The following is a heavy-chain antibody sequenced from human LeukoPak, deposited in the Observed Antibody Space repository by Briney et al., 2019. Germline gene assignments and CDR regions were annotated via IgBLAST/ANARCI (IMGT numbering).Heavy chain of an antibody. CDR2: IYYSGST. D-gene: IGHD3-9*01. J-gene: IGHJ4*02. CDR3: ASNYDILTGYYQIFDY. Sequence: SETLSLTCTVSGGSISSSSYYWGWIRQPPGKGLEWIGSIYYSGSTYYNPSLKSRVTISVDTSKNQFSLKLSSVTAADTAVYYCASNYDILTGYYQIFDYWGQGTLVTVSS. CDR1: GGSISSSSYY. V-gene: IGHV4-39*07.